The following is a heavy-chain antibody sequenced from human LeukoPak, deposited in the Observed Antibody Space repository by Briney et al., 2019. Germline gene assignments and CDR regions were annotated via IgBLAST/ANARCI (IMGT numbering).Heavy chain of an antibody. CDR1: GGTFSSYA. J-gene: IGHJ6*02. CDR3: ARERYSSGWYDYYYGMDV. V-gene: IGHV1-69*13. D-gene: IGHD6-19*01. CDR2: IIPIFGTA. Sequence: SAKVSCKASGGTFSSYAISWVRQAPGQGLEWMGGIIPIFGTANYAQKFQGRVTITADESTSTAYMELSSLRSEDTAVYYCARERYSSGWYDYYYGMDVWGQGTTVTVSS.